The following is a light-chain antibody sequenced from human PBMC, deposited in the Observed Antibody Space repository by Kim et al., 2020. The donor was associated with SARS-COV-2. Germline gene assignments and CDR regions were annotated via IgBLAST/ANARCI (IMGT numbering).Light chain of an antibody. CDR3: QQYDNLLALT. CDR2: DAS. V-gene: IGKV1-33*01. Sequence: DIQMTQSPSSLSASVGDRVTITSQASQDISNYLNWYQQKPGKAPKLLIYDASNLETGVPSRFSGSGSGTDFTFTISSLQPEDIATYYCQQYDNLLALTFGGGTKVDIK. CDR1: QDISNY. J-gene: IGKJ4*01.